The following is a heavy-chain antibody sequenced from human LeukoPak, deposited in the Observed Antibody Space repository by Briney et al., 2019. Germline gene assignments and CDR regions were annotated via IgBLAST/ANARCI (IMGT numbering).Heavy chain of an antibody. CDR2: INPNSGGT. CDR1: GYTFTGYY. J-gene: IGHJ6*02. D-gene: IGHD6-19*01. CDR3: ARSGYSSGWELGDYYYYGMDV. Sequence: ASVKVSCKASGYTFTGYYMHWVRQAPGQGLEWMGWINPNSGGTNYAQKFQGRVTMTRDTSISTGYMELSRLRSDDTAVYYCARSGYSSGWELGDYYYYGMDVWGQGTTVTVSS. V-gene: IGHV1-2*02.